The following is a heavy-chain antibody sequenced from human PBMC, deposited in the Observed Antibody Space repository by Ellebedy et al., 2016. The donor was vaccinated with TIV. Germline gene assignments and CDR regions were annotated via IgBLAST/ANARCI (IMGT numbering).Heavy chain of an antibody. CDR2: ISGSSLTE. CDR3: ARDMAWGNERMNDAFDI. Sequence: GGSLRLSCGASGFTFSPYSMNWVRQAPGKGLEWISYISGSSLTEHYADSVKGRFTISRDNAKTSGYLQMNSLRVEDTAIYYCARDMAWGNERMNDAFDIWGQGTMVTVSS. J-gene: IGHJ3*02. D-gene: IGHD7-27*01. CDR1: GFTFSPYS. V-gene: IGHV3-48*04.